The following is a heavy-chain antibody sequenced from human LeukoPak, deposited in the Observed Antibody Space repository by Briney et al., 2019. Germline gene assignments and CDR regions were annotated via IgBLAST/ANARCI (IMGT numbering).Heavy chain of an antibody. J-gene: IGHJ4*02. Sequence: GFTLXXYGMRWXRXARGKGREWVGFIRSKAYGCTTEYAAAVKVRLTIAREDSKSSAYLQMNSLKTEDTAVYYCTRAMTTADRMSDYWGQGTLVTVSS. CDR3: TRAMTTADRMSDY. V-gene: IGHV3-49*04. CDR1: GFTLXXYG. D-gene: IGHD4-17*01. CDR2: IRSKAYGCTT.